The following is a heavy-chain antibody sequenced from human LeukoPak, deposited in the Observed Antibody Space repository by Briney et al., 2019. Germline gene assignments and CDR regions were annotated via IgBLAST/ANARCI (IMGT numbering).Heavy chain of an antibody. V-gene: IGHV4-34*01. CDR2: INHSGST. Sequence: SETLSLTCAVYGGSFSGYYWSWIRQPPGKGLEWIGEINHSGSTNYNPSLKSRVTISVDTSKNQFSLKLSSVTAADTAVYYCARQWLYDFWSGYYSGGKGNWFDPWGQGTLVTVSS. CDR3: ARQWLYDFWSGYYSGGKGNWFDP. D-gene: IGHD3-3*01. CDR1: GGSFSGYY. J-gene: IGHJ5*02.